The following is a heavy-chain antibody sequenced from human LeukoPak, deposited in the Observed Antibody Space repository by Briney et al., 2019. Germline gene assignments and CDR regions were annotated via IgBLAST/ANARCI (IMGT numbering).Heavy chain of an antibody. CDR1: GGSISSSY. D-gene: IGHD5-24*01. CDR3: ARLKGEMGYYYYYMDV. V-gene: IGHV4-59*12. Sequence: SETLSLTCTVSGGSISSSYWSWIRQPPGKGLEWIGYIYYSGSANYNPSLKSRVTISVDTSKNQFSLKLSSVTAADTAVYYCARLKGEMGYYYYYMDVWGKGTTVTVSS. CDR2: IYYSGSA. J-gene: IGHJ6*03.